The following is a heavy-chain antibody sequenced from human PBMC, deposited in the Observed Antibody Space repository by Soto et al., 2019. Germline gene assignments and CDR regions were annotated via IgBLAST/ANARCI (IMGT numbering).Heavy chain of an antibody. CDR3: VKGEWRYCSGGSCLDWFDS. Sequence: PGGSLRLSCAASGFTFSYYGMHWVRQAPGKGLEWVAVISYDGGNKYYADSVKGRFTISRDSSKNLLYLQMNSLRAEDTAVYYCVKGEWRYCSGGSCLDWFDSWGQGTLVTVSS. CDR2: ISYDGGNK. J-gene: IGHJ5*01. D-gene: IGHD2-15*01. V-gene: IGHV3-30*18. CDR1: GFTFSYYG.